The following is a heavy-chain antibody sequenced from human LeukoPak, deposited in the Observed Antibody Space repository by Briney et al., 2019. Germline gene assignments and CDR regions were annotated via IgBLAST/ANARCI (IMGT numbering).Heavy chain of an antibody. CDR3: AGCDSSSWFDP. V-gene: IGHV4-59*01. CDR1: GGSISSYY. CDR2: IYYSGST. D-gene: IGHD6-13*01. Sequence: PSETLSLTCTVSGGSISSYYWSWIRQPPGKGLEWIGYIYYSGSTNYNPSLKSRVTISVDTSKNQFSLKLSSVTAADTAVYYCAGCDSSSWFDPWGQGTLVTVSS. J-gene: IGHJ5*02.